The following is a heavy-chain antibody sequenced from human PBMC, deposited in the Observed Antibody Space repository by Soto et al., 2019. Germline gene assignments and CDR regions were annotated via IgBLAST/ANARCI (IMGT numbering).Heavy chain of an antibody. Sequence: QVQLEQSGAEVKKPGSSVKVSCKASGGTFRNSAISWVRQAPGQXXXXXXXXMPIFRTPDYAQKFQGRVTISADESTSTAYMELSGLRSDDTAVYFCARDNDRPQLGGNYYYILDVWGHGTTVTVSS. V-gene: IGHV1-69*12. CDR1: GGTFRNSA. J-gene: IGHJ6*02. D-gene: IGHD1-1*01. CDR3: ARDNDRPQLGGNYYYILDV. CDR2: XMPIFRTP.